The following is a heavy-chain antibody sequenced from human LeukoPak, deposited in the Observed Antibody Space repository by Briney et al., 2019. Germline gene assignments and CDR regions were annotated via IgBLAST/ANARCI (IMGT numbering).Heavy chain of an antibody. J-gene: IGHJ4*02. Sequence: PGGSLRLSCAASGFTFSDHYMDWVRQAPGKGLEWVGRTRNKANSYTTEYAASVKGRFTISRDDSKTSLYLQMDSLQTEDTAVYYCVRAAAGKYFFDYWGQGTLVTVSS. D-gene: IGHD6-13*01. CDR3: VRAAAGKYFFDY. V-gene: IGHV3-72*01. CDR1: GFTFSDHY. CDR2: TRNKANSYTT.